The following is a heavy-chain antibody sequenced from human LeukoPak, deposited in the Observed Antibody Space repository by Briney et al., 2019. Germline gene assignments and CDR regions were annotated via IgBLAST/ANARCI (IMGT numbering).Heavy chain of an antibody. CDR2: IYYSGST. CDR3: ARVMKQVVITGECYYYYYMDV. D-gene: IGHD3-22*01. Sequence: SETLSLTCTVSGGSISSHYWSWIRQPPGKGLEWIGYIYYSGSTNYNPSLKSRVTISVDTSKNQFSLKLSSVTAADTAVYYCARVMKQVVITGECYYYYYMDVWGKGTTVTVSS. J-gene: IGHJ6*03. V-gene: IGHV4-59*11. CDR1: GGSISSHY.